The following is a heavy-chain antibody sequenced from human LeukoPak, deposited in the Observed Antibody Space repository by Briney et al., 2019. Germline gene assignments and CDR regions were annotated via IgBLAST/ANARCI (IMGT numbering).Heavy chain of an antibody. CDR3: ARNFGEANYYYYYYMDV. V-gene: IGHV1-2*02. CDR1: GYTFTGYY. D-gene: IGHD3-10*01. Sequence: ASVKVSCKASGYTFTGYYMHWVRQAPGQGLEWMGWFNPNSGGTNYAQKFQGRVTMTRDTSISTAYMELSRLRSDDTAVYYCARNFGEANYYYYYYMDVWGKGTTVTVSS. J-gene: IGHJ6*03. CDR2: FNPNSGGT.